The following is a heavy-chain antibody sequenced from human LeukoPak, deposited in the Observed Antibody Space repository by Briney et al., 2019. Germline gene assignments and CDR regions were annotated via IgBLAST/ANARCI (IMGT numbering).Heavy chain of an antibody. CDR2: IYYSGST. CDR1: GDSISSYY. CDR3: ARGGYYGDYFDY. D-gene: IGHD4-17*01. Sequence: SETLSLTCTVSGDSISSYYWSCIRQPPGEGLEWIGYIYYSGSTNYNPSLKSRVTISVDTSKNQFSLKLSSVTAADTAVYYCARGGYYGDYFDYWGQGTLVTVSS. J-gene: IGHJ4*02. V-gene: IGHV4-59*01.